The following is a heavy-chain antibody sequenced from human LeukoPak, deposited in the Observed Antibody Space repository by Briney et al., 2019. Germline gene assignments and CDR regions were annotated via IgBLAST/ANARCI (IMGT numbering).Heavy chain of an antibody. CDR2: IRSKAYGGTT. J-gene: IGHJ6*03. D-gene: IGHD3-10*01. Sequence: GRSLRLACTDSRFTFGDYAMSWFRQAPGKGLEWVGFIRSKAYGGTTEYAASVKGRFTISRDDSKSIAYLQMNSLKTEDTAVYYCTRRGVTTYYYYMDVWAKGPRSPSP. CDR1: RFTFGDYA. CDR3: TRRGVTTYYYYMDV. V-gene: IGHV3-49*03.